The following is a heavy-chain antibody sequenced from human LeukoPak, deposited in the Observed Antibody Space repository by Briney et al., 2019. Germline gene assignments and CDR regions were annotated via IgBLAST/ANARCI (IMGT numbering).Heavy chain of an antibody. CDR2: ISYSGSI. D-gene: IGHD4-17*01. V-gene: IGHV4-59*11. J-gene: IGHJ4*02. Sequence: PSETLSLTCTVSGGSISSLFWSWIRPPPGKGLEWFGYISYSGSINYNPSLKSRVTVSGDTSKNQFSLRLSSVTAADTAVYYCARGGYGDYSFDYWGQGTLVTVSS. CDR1: GGSISSLF. CDR3: ARGGYGDYSFDY.